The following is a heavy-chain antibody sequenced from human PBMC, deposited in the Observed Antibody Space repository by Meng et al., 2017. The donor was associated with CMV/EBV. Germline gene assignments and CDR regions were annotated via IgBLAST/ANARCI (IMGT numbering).Heavy chain of an antibody. CDR2: ISAYNGNT. Sequence: SGDTFTSYGISWVRQAPGQGLEWMGWISAYNGNTNYAQKLQGRVTMTTDTSTSTAYMELRSLRSDDTAVYYCASLRIAAAGIYFDYWGQGTLVTVSS. D-gene: IGHD6-13*01. J-gene: IGHJ4*02. V-gene: IGHV1-18*01. CDR3: ASLRIAAAGIYFDY. CDR1: GDTFTSYG.